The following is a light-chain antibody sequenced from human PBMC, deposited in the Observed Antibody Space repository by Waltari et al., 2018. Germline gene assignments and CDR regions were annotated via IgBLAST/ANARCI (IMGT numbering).Light chain of an antibody. CDR2: DVT. CDR1: HSAVAASDS. V-gene: IGLV2-14*03. J-gene: IGLJ2*01. CDR3: SSQTLDGVVL. Sequence: QSALTQPASVSGSPGQSITISCSGIHSAVAASDSVSWYQHHPGEAPQVIIYDVTNRPPGVSDRFSASKSANRAFLTISGLQPDDEGDYYCSSQTLDGVVLFGGGTKLTVL.